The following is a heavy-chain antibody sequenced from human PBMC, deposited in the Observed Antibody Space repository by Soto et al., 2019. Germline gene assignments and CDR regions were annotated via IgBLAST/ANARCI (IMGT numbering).Heavy chain of an antibody. CDR1: GGSISSGDYY. Sequence: KPSETLSLTCTVSGGSISSGDYYWSWIRQPPGKGLEWIGYIYYSGSTYYNPSLKSRVTISVDTSKNQFSLKLSSVTAADTAVYYCARVRFLEWLFPNYFDYWGQGTLVTVSS. D-gene: IGHD3-3*01. J-gene: IGHJ4*02. CDR2: IYYSGST. V-gene: IGHV4-30-4*01. CDR3: ARVRFLEWLFPNYFDY.